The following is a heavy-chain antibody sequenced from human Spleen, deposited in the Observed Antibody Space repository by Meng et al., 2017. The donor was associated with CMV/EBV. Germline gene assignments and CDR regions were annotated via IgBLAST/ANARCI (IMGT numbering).Heavy chain of an antibody. CDR3: ATSRRSP. J-gene: IGHJ5*02. CDR2: IKPNNGGT. Sequence: ASVKVSCKAFGYTFTGYYMHWVRQAPGQGLEWMGCIKPNNGGTNYAQKFQDRVTMTGDTSINTAYMERSNLRSDDTAVYYCATSRRSPWGQGTLVTVSS. V-gene: IGHV1-2*02. CDR1: GYTFTGYY.